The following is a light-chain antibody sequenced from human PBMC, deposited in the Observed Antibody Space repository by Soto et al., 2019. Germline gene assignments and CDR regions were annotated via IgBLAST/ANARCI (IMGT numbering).Light chain of an antibody. CDR3: QQYNSYSWT. CDR2: KAS. V-gene: IGKV1-5*03. J-gene: IGKJ1*01. CDR1: QSISDS. Sequence: DIQMTQSPSTLSPSVGDRVTITCRASQSISDSLAWYQQKPGKAPKLLIYKASTLKSGVPSRFSGSRSGTEFTLTISSLQPDDFATYYCQQYNSYSWTFGQGTKVDNK.